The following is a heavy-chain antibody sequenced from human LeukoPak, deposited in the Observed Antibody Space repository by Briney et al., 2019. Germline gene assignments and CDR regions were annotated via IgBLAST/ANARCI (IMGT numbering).Heavy chain of an antibody. J-gene: IGHJ4*02. V-gene: IGHV3-74*01. CDR1: GFTFSSYW. D-gene: IGHD3-10*01. CDR2: INSDGSST. Sequence: GGSLRLSCAASGFTFSSYWMHWVRQAPGKGLVWVSRINSDGSSTSYADSVKGRSTISRDNAKNTLYLQMNSLRAEDTAVYYCARVEFGELSPYFDYWGQGTLVTVSS. CDR3: ARVEFGELSPYFDY.